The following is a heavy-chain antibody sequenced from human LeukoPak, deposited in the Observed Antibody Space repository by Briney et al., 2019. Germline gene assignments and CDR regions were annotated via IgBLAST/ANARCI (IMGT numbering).Heavy chain of an antibody. CDR3: ASLAHFDGSTYYPDF. D-gene: IGHD3-22*01. Sequence: ASVKVSCKASGYTFTSYYMHWVRQAPGQGLEWMGIINPSGGSTSYAQKFQGRVTMTRDMSTSTDYMELSSLRSEDTAVYYCASLAHFDGSTYYPDFWGQGTLVTVSS. CDR2: INPSGGST. CDR1: GYTFTSYY. J-gene: IGHJ4*02. V-gene: IGHV1-46*01.